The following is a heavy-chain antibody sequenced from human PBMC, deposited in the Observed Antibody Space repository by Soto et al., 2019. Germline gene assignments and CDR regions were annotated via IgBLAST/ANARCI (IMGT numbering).Heavy chain of an antibody. CDR1: GFTLSNYW. CDR2: INSDGSST. CDR3: ARDPAPSGWYDY. J-gene: IGHJ4*03. D-gene: IGHD6-19*01. V-gene: IGHV3-74*01. Sequence: PGGSLRLSCAASGFTLSNYWMHWVRQVPGKGPVWVSRINSDGSSTSYADSVRGRFTISRDSTKNTLYLQMNSLRAEDTAVYYCARDPAPSGWYDYWGQGTPVTVSS.